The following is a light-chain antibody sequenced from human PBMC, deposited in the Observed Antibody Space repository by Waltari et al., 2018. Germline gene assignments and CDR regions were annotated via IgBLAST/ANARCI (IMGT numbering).Light chain of an antibody. CDR3: QQYNVWPPIT. J-gene: IGKJ5*01. CDR1: QSISFN. CDR2: HAS. V-gene: IGKV3-15*01. Sequence: EILMTQSPATLSLSPGERATLSCRASQSISFNLAWYQQRPGQPPRLLIFHASTRATGVPARFSGSGSGTEFTLTIRTLQSEDSAVYYCQQYNVWPPITFGQGTRLEIK.